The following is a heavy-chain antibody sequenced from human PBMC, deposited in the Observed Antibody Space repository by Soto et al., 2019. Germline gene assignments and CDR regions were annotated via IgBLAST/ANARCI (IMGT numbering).Heavy chain of an antibody. V-gene: IGHV3-21*01. J-gene: IGHJ6*02. CDR3: ASTELDTAMATYYYYYGMDV. Sequence: PGGSLRLSCAASGFTFSSYSMNWVRQAPGKGLEWVLSISSSSSYIYYADSVKGRFTISRDNAKNSLYLQMNSLRAEDTAVYYYASTELDTAMATYYYYYGMDVWGQGTTVTVSS. CDR2: ISSSSSYI. CDR1: GFTFSSYS. D-gene: IGHD5-18*01.